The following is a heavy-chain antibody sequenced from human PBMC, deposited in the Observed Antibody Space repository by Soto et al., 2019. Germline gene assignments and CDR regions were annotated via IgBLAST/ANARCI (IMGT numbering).Heavy chain of an antibody. Sequence: DERLVESGGALVQPGGSLRLTCAASGFNIMDYAMSWVRQVPGKGLEWVAGISGRADDRHYAQSVTGRFTISRDTAENTLLLQMNSLTADDTALYLCARDALLRSWFDPRGQGTLVSVSS. CDR3: ARDALLRSWFDP. D-gene: IGHD1-26*01. CDR2: ISGRADDR. CDR1: GFNIMDYA. V-gene: IGHV3-23*04. J-gene: IGHJ5*02.